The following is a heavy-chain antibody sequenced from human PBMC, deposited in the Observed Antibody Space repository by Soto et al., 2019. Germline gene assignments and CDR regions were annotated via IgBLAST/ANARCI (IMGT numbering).Heavy chain of an antibody. CDR2: IHYSGATP. Sequence: QVQLVQSGAEVKRPGASVKVSCKASGYTFTNYYMHWVRQAPGQGLEWMGVIHYSGATPTYAQKFQGRVTMARDTSTSTVYVELSSLTSEDTAVYFCARGPDDSDVPRWDHWGQGTLITVSS. D-gene: IGHD4-17*01. CDR3: ARGPDDSDVPRWDH. J-gene: IGHJ4*02. V-gene: IGHV1-46*01. CDR1: GYTFTNYY.